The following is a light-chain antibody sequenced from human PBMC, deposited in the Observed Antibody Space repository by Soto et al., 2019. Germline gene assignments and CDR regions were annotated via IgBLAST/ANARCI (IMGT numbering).Light chain of an antibody. J-gene: IGKJ1*01. CDR3: QQYTNWPET. Sequence: EIVMTQSPATLSVSPGERATLSCRASQRVSSNLAWYQQKPGQAPRLLIYGASTRATGIPARFSGSGSGTEFTLTISSLQSEDFAVYYCQQYTNWPETFGQGTKVEIK. CDR2: GAS. CDR1: QRVSSN. V-gene: IGKV3-15*01.